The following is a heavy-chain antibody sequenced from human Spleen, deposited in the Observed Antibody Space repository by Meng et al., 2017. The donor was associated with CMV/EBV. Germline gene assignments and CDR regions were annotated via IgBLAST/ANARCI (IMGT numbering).Heavy chain of an antibody. Sequence: SGVSVSSNYMSWVRQAAGEGLEWGSGIYSGGSTYYADSVKGRFTISRDNSKNTMYLQMNSLRAEDTAVYYCARDSIAVAGTVSVSDYWGQGTLVTVSS. J-gene: IGHJ4*02. D-gene: IGHD6-19*01. CDR3: ARDSIAVAGTVSVSDY. V-gene: IGHV3-66*02. CDR2: IYSGGST. CDR1: GVSVSSNY.